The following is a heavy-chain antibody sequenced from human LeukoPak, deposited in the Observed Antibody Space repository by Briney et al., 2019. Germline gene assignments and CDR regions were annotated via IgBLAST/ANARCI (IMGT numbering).Heavy chain of an antibody. J-gene: IGHJ4*02. CDR1: GYTFTGYY. CDR3: ARDTITVTTPYFDY. D-gene: IGHD4-17*01. V-gene: IGHV1-2*02. CDR2: INSDSGGT. Sequence: GASVKVSCKASGYTFTGYYIDWVRQAPGQGLEWMGWINSDSGGTNYAQKFQGRVTMTRDTSTSTAYMELSSLRSDDTAFYYCARDTITVTTPYFDYWGQGTLVTV.